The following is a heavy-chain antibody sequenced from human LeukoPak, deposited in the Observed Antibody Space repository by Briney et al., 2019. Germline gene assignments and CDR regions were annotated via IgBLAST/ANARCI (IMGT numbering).Heavy chain of an antibody. J-gene: IGHJ6*03. CDR1: RGTFTNYA. CDR2: IIPIFATA. CDR3: ARSLFRFLEWSYRSYYYYYMDV. Sequence: SVKVSCKASRGTFTNYAISWVRQAPGQGLEWMGGIIPIFATANYAQKFQGRVTITADKSTSTAYMELSSLRSEDTAVYYCARSLFRFLEWSYRSYYYYYMDVWGKGTTVTVSS. D-gene: IGHD3-3*01. V-gene: IGHV1-69*06.